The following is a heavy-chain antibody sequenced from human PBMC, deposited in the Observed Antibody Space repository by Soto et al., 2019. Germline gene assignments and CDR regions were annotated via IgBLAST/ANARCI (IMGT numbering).Heavy chain of an antibody. J-gene: IGHJ5*02. CDR1: GGSISSYY. D-gene: IGHD6-13*01. Sequence: SETLSLTCTVSGGSISSYYWSWIRQPPGKGLEWFGYIYYSGSTNYNPSLKSRVTISVDTSKTQFSLNLSSVTAADTAVYYCARHTYPNIGAGGTVSWGQGTLVTVSS. V-gene: IGHV4-59*08. CDR2: IYYSGST. CDR3: ARHTYPNIGAGGTVS.